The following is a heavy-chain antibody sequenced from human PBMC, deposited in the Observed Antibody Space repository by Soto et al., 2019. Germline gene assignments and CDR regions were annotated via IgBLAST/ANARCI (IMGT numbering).Heavy chain of an antibody. D-gene: IGHD4-17*01. J-gene: IGHJ5*02. V-gene: IGHV1-69*02. CDR2: IIPILGIA. CDR1: GGTFSSYT. CDR3: ARRTTVTSPFDP. Sequence: SVKVSCKASGGTFSSYTISWVRQAPGQGLEWMGRIIPILGIANYAQKFQGRVTITADKSTSTAYMELSSLRSEDTAVYYCARRTTVTSPFDPWGQGTLVTVSS.